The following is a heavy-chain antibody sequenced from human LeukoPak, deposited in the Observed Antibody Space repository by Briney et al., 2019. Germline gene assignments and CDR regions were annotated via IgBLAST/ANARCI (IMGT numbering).Heavy chain of an antibody. J-gene: IGHJ4*02. CDR3: ARSSMFREVTVDY. CDR1: GGSINSSRYY. D-gene: IGHD3-10*01. V-gene: IGHV4-39*01. CDR2: IYHSGYT. Sequence: PSETLSLTCTVSGGSINSSRYYWGWIRQPPGEALEWMGSIYHSGYTYYNPSLKSRVTISVDTSKSQLSLKLSSVTAADTAVYYCARSSMFREVTVDYWGQGTLVTVSS.